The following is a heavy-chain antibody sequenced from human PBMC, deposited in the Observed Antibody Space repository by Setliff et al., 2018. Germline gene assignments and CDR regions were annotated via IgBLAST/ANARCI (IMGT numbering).Heavy chain of an antibody. D-gene: IGHD3-22*01. CDR2: INPNTGGT. J-gene: IGHJ6*03. Sequence: ASVKVSCKASGYTFTGYYMHWVRQAPGQGLEWMGWINPNTGGTNYAQKFQGRVTMTRDTSISTAYMELSRLRSDDTAVYYCARWRVRDSGYYPRLSYMDVWGKGTTVTVS. CDR1: GYTFTGYY. CDR3: ARWRVRDSGYYPRLSYMDV. V-gene: IGHV1-2*02.